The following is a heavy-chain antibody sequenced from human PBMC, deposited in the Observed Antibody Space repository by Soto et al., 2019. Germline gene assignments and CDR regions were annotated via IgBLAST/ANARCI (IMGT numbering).Heavy chain of an antibody. Sequence: QVQLVESGGGLVKPGGSLRLSCAASGFTFSDYYMSWIRQAPGKGLEWVSYISSSSSYTNYAHSVKGRFTISRDNAKNSLYLQMNSLRAEDTAVYYCAGGGGRFPDWFDPWGQGTLVTVSS. CDR1: GFTFSDYY. CDR3: AGGGGRFPDWFDP. D-gene: IGHD3-3*01. CDR2: ISSSSSYT. J-gene: IGHJ5*02. V-gene: IGHV3-11*06.